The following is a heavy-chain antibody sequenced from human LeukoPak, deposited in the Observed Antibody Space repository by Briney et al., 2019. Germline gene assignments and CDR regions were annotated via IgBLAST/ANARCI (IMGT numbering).Heavy chain of an antibody. CDR1: GFTFSNHW. CDR3: VLGGSFDY. D-gene: IGHD3-16*01. J-gene: IGHJ4*02. V-gene: IGHV3-7*03. CDR2: IKQDGSET. Sequence: GGSLRLSCVVSGFTFSNHWMSWARQAPGKGLECVANIKQDGSETYYVDSVKGRFIIFRDNARNSLYLQMNSLRVDDTAVYYCVLGGSFDYWGQGTLVTVSS.